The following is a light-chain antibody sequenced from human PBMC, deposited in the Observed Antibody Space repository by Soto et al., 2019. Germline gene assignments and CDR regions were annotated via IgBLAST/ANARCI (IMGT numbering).Light chain of an antibody. V-gene: IGLV1-44*01. Sequence: QSVLTQPPSASGTPGQRVTISCSGGSSNIVSNTVNWYQQFPGTAPKLLIYGNDQRPSGVPDRFSGSKSGTSASLAISGLQSEDEADYYCAAWDDSLNGPIFGGGTKLT. CDR3: AAWDDSLNGPI. CDR1: SSNIVSNT. CDR2: GND. J-gene: IGLJ2*01.